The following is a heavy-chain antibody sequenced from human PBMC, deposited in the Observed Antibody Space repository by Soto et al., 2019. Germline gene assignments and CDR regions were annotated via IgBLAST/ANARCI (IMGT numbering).Heavy chain of an antibody. CDR2: ISAYNGNT. Sequence: QVQLVQSGPEVKKPGASVKVSCKASGYSFTSYGISWVRQAPGQGLEWMGWISAYNGNTNYAQKFQDRVTMTTDTSTSTVSMELRSLRSDDTAVYYCARDLHAAYFDYGGQGTLVTVSS. CDR1: GYSFTSYG. J-gene: IGHJ4*02. CDR3: ARDLHAAYFDY. V-gene: IGHV1-18*04.